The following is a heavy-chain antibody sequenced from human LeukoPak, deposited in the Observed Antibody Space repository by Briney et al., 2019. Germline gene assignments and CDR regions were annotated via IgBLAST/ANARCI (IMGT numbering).Heavy chain of an antibody. D-gene: IGHD3-10*01. CDR2: ISSSGSYI. Sequence: PGGSLRLSCAASGFTFSTYSMNWVRQAPGKGLEWVSSISSSGSYIYYADSVKGRFTISRDNAKNSLYLQMNSLRAEDTAVYYCVRDIGEWFGERWAFDDYWGQGTLVTVSS. CDR1: GFTFSTYS. CDR3: VRDIGEWFGERWAFDDY. V-gene: IGHV3-21*01. J-gene: IGHJ4*02.